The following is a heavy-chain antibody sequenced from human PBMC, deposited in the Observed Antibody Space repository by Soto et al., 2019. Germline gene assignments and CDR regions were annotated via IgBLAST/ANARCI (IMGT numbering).Heavy chain of an antibody. CDR1: GGTVRSYT. D-gene: IGHD5-12*01. Sequence: QVQLVQSGSEVKKPGSSVKVSCKASGGTVRSYTISWVRQAPGQGLEWMGRIIPILGTANYAQKFQGRVTITAERSTRTTYMELSSLRSDDTAVYYCAINLPDGYMVPDYWGQGTLVTVSS. V-gene: IGHV1-69*08. CDR2: IIPILGTA. J-gene: IGHJ4*02. CDR3: AINLPDGYMVPDY.